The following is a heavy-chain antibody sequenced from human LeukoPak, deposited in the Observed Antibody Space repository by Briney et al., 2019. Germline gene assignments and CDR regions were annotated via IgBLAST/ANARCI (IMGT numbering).Heavy chain of an antibody. D-gene: IGHD3-22*01. CDR2: MSAYNGNT. V-gene: IGHV1-18*01. CDR3: ARPYYDSSAPPYDY. Sequence: ASVKVSCKASGYTFTSYGISWVRQAPGQGLKWMGWMSAYNGNTNYAQKLQGRVTMTTDTSTSTAYMELRSLRSDDTAVYYCARPYYDSSAPPYDYWGQGTLITVSS. CDR1: GYTFTSYG. J-gene: IGHJ4*02.